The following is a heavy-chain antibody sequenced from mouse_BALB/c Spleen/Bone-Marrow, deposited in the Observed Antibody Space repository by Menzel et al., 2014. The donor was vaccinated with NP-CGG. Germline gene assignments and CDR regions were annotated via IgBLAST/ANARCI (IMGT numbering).Heavy chain of an antibody. CDR1: GFTFXSYG. Sequence: EVMLVESGGGLVKSGGSLKLSCAASGFTFXSYGMSWVRQTPEKRLEWVATISGGGSYTFYPDSVKGRFTISRDNAKNNLYLQLSSLRSEDTALYYCARHAYYDQTEVSFVYWGQGTLVTVSA. V-gene: IGHV5-9-2*01. CDR2: ISGGGSYT. D-gene: IGHD2-4*01. CDR3: ARHAYYDQTEVSFVY. J-gene: IGHJ3*01.